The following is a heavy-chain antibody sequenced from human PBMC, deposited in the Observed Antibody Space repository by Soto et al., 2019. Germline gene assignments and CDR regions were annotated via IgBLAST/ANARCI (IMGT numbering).Heavy chain of an antibody. D-gene: IGHD3-10*01. J-gene: IGHJ6*02. CDR3: GGGPDYRNNYYYGMDV. Sequence: GSLRLSCAASGFTFSSYAMSWVRQAPGKGPECISTISGSGHNTYYADSVKGRFTISRDSSKDSVYLQMNNLRADDTAVYFCGGGPDYRNNYYYGMDVWGQGTTVTVSS. CDR1: GFTFSSYA. V-gene: IGHV3-23*01. CDR2: ISGSGHNT.